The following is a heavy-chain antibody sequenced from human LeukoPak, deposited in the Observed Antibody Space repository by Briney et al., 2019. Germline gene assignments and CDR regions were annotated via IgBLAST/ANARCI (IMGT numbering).Heavy chain of an antibody. CDR3: ARALGDYGDYYDAFDI. Sequence: SETLSLTCTVSGGSISRSSYYWRWIRQPPGKGLEWIGYIYYSGSTNYNPSLKSRDTISVDTSKNQFSLKLSSVTAADTAVYYCARALGDYGDYYDAFDIWGQGTMVTVSS. V-gene: IGHV4-61*01. CDR2: IYYSGST. CDR1: GGSISRSSYY. D-gene: IGHD4-17*01. J-gene: IGHJ3*02.